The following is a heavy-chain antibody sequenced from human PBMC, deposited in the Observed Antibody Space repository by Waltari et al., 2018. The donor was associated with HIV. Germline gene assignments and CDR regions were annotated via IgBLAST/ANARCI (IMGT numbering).Heavy chain of an antibody. CDR2: ITADNGNA. CDR1: GHSMTRYR. CDR3: ASGTGSLLDC. Sequence: QVHPAQSGAEVKKPGASAKVSCKASGHSMTRYRITWGRQAPGQGREWMGGITADNGNAYSAQRVQDRLTMTIDASTGTAYMEFRSLRSNDTAVYYCASGTGSLLDCWGQGTLITVSS. J-gene: IGHJ4*02. V-gene: IGHV1-18*01. D-gene: IGHD1-26*01.